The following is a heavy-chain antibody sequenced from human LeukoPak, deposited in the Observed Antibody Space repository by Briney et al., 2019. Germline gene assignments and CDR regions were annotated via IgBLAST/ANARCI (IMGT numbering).Heavy chain of an antibody. V-gene: IGHV1-69*13. D-gene: IGHD2-2*01. CDR2: IIPIFGTA. CDR3: ASTKIGYCSSTSCLGLDY. CDR1: GGTFSSYA. J-gene: IGHJ4*02. Sequence: ASVKVSCKASGGTFSSYAISWVRRAPGQGLEWMGGIIPIFGTANYAQKFQGRVTITADESTSTAYMELSSLRSEDTAVYYCASTKIGYCSSTSCLGLDYWGQGTLVTVSS.